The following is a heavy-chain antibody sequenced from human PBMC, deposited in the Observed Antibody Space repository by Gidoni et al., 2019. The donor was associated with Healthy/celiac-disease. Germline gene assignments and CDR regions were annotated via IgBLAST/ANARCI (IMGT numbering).Heavy chain of an antibody. J-gene: IGHJ6*02. V-gene: IGHV4-59*01. Sequence: QVQLQESGPGLVKPSETLSLTCTVSGGSISSYYWSWIRQPPGKGLEWIGYIYYSGSTNYNPSLKSRVTISVDTSKNQFSLKLSSVTAADTAVYYCARESHYYYYGMDVWGQGTTVTVSS. CDR2: IYYSGST. CDR3: ARESHYYYYGMDV. CDR1: GGSISSYY.